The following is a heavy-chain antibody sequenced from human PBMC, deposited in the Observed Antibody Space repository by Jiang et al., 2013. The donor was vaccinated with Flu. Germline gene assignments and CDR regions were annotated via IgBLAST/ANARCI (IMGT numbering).Heavy chain of an antibody. D-gene: IGHD2-2*01. V-gene: IGHV1-3*01. CDR2: INAGKGNT. J-gene: IGHJ3*02. Sequence: KKPGASVKVSCKASGYTFTSYAMHWVRQAPGQRLEWMGWINAGKGNTKYSQKFQGRVTISRDTSASTAYMELSSLRSEDTAVYYCASAGVVVPGAIAGAFDIWGQGTMVTVSS. CDR3: ASAGVVVPGAIAGAFDI. CDR1: GYTFTSYA.